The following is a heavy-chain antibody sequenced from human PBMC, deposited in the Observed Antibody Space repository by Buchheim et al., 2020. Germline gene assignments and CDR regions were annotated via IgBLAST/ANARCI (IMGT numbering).Heavy chain of an antibody. V-gene: IGHV3-33*01. CDR1: GFTFSSYG. D-gene: IGHD4-17*01. Sequence: QVQLVESGGGVVQPGRSLRLSCAASGFTFSSYGMHWVRQAPGKGLEWVAVIWYDGSNKYYADSVKGRFTISRDNSKNTLYLQMNSLRAEGTAVYYCAREDYGDYVYYYYGMDVWGQGTT. CDR3: AREDYGDYVYYYYGMDV. J-gene: IGHJ6*02. CDR2: IWYDGSNK.